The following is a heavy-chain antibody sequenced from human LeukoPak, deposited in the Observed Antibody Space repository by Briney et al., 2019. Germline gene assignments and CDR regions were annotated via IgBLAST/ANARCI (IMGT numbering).Heavy chain of an antibody. Sequence: GGSLRLSCAASGFTFSSIAMSWVRQAPGKGLEWVSAIRSNGETVYNADSVKGRFTISRDNSRQTLFLQMSSLRVEDTATYYCAKGQELDDGVFDSWGQGTLVTVSS. CDR3: AKGQELDDGVFDS. CDR2: IRSNGETV. D-gene: IGHD1-1*01. J-gene: IGHJ4*02. CDR1: GFTFSSIA. V-gene: IGHV3-23*01.